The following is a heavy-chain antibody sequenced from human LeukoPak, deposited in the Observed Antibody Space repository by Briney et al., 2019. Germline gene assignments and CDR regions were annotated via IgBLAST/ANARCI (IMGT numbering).Heavy chain of an antibody. V-gene: IGHV1-58*01. CDR2: IVVGSGNT. J-gene: IGHJ4*02. CDR1: GYTFTSSA. D-gene: IGHD4-11*01. CDR3: AAPYSNYYFDY. Sequence: SVKVSCKASGYTFTSSAVQWVRQARGQRLEWIGWIVVGSGNTNYAQKFQERVTITRDMSTSTAYMELSSLRSEDTAVYYCAAPYSNYYFDYWGQGTLVTVSS.